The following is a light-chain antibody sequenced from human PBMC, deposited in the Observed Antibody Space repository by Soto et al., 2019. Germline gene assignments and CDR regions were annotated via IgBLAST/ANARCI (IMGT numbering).Light chain of an antibody. J-gene: IGLJ1*01. V-gene: IGLV2-14*01. CDR1: TSDVGDYNY. CDR2: HVS. Sequence: QSALTQPASVSGSPGQSITISCTATTSDVGDYNYVSWYQQYPGKAPKPIIYHVSNRPSGVSNRFSGSKSGDTASLTISGLQAEDEADYSCCSYGGSYVFGTGTKVTVL. CDR3: CSYGGSYV.